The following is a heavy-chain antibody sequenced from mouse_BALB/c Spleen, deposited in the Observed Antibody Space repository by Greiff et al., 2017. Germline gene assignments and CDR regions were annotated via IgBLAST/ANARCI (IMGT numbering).Heavy chain of an antibody. D-gene: IGHD2-3*01. J-gene: IGHJ3*01. Sequence: EVKLMESGAELVRSGASVKLSCTASGFNIKDYYMHWVKQRPEQGLEWIGWIDPENGDTEYAPKFQGKATMTADTSSNTAYLPLSSLTSEDTAVQYCNAHDGPYGGFAYWGQGTLVTVSA. CDR2: IDPENGDT. CDR3: NAHDGPYGGFAY. V-gene: IGHV14-4*02. CDR1: GFNIKDYY.